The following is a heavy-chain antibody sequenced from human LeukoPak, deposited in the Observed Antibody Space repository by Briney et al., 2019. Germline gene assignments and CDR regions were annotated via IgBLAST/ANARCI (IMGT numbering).Heavy chain of an antibody. D-gene: IGHD3-22*01. V-gene: IGHV3-30-3*01. CDR1: GFTFRSYS. CDR2: ISYDGSNV. J-gene: IGHJ6*02. Sequence: PGGSLRLSCAASGFTFRSYSMHWVRQAPGKGLEWATTISYDGSNVYYADSVKGRFTISRDNSKNTVYLEMSGLRVEDTAVFHCARKRGGIYDSRALHLWGQGTTVIVSS. CDR3: ARKRGGIYDSRALHL.